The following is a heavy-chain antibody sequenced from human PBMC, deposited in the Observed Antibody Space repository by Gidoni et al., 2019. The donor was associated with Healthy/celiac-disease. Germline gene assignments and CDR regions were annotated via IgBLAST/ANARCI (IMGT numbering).Heavy chain of an antibody. J-gene: IGHJ6*02. CDR2: INHSGST. D-gene: IGHD2-2*01. V-gene: IGHV4-34*01. CDR3: ARLGYCSSTSCHTTIYYYYYGMDV. Sequence: QVQLQQWGAGLLKPSETLSLTCAVYGGSFSGYYWSWIRKPPGKGLEWIGEINHSGSTNYNPSLKSRVTISVDTSKNQFSLKLSSVTAADTAVYYCARLGYCSSTSCHTTIYYYYYGMDVWGQGTTVTVSS. CDR1: GGSFSGYY.